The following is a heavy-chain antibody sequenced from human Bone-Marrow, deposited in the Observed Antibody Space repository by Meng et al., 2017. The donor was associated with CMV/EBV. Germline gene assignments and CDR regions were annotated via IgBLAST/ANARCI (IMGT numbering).Heavy chain of an antibody. V-gene: IGHV3-30-3*01. D-gene: IGHD3-3*01. J-gene: IGHJ5*01. CDR1: GFTFSSYA. Sequence: GGSLRLSCAASGFTFSSYAMHWVRQAPGKGLEWVAVVSYDGTNKYHADSVKGRFTISRDNSKNTLFLQMSSLRTENTAVYYCARDFVKKGGFRPITIFGVVYQPGDSWGQGTLVTVSS. CDR3: ARDFVKKGGFRPITIFGVVYQPGDS. CDR2: VSYDGTNK.